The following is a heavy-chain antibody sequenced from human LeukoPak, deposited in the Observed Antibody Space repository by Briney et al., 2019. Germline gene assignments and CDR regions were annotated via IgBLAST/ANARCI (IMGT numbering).Heavy chain of an antibody. Sequence: GGSLRLSCAVSGFTLSNFWMGWVRQAAGKGLEWVANIKQDGSEKYYADSVKGRFTISRDNAKNSLYLQMNTLRVEDTAVYYCAQGVVTISDYWGQGTLVTVSS. CDR3: AQGVVTISDY. J-gene: IGHJ4*02. CDR1: GFTLSNFW. D-gene: IGHD5-12*01. V-gene: IGHV3-7*01. CDR2: IKQDGSEK.